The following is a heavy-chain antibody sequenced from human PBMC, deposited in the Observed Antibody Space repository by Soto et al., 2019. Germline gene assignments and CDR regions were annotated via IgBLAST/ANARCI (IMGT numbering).Heavy chain of an antibody. D-gene: IGHD3-22*01. CDR3: AREDDRPENGLDM. J-gene: IGHJ3*02. V-gene: IGHV3-30*19. CDR2: ILNDGGDQ. CDR1: GFTFSNYG. Sequence: QVQLVESGGGVVQPGRSLRLSCAASGFTFSNYGMHWVRQAPGKGLEWLAVILNDGGDQNYGDSVKGRFTISRDNSKNTLYLQINSLRVEVTAVYYCAREDDRPENGLDMWGQGTMVTFSS.